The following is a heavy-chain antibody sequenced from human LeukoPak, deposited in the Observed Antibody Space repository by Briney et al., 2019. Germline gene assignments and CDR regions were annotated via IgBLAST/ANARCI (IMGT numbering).Heavy chain of an antibody. CDR1: GFTFSSYA. CDR3: ARDHARYTAYYYGMDV. CDR2: IKQDGSEK. D-gene: IGHD2-2*02. J-gene: IGHJ6*02. Sequence: GGSLRLSCAASGFTFSSYAMSWVRQAPGKGLEWVANIKQDGSEKYYVDSVKGRFTISRDNAKNSLYLQMNSLRAEDTAVYYCARDHARYTAYYYGMDVWGQGTTVTVSS. V-gene: IGHV3-7*01.